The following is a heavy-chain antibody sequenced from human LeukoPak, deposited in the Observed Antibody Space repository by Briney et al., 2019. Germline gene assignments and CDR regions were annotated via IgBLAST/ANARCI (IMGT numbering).Heavy chain of an antibody. D-gene: IGHD3-22*01. J-gene: IGHJ3*02. CDR2: IYHSGST. V-gene: IGHV4-38-2*01. CDR1: GYSISSGYY. Sequence: SETLSLTCAVSGYSISSGYYWGWIRQPPGKGLEWIGSIYHSGSTYYNPSLKSRVTISVDTSKNQFSLKLSSVTAADTAVYYCARVGPEGYYDSRVYRDAFDIWGQGTMVTVSS. CDR3: ARVGPEGYYDSRVYRDAFDI.